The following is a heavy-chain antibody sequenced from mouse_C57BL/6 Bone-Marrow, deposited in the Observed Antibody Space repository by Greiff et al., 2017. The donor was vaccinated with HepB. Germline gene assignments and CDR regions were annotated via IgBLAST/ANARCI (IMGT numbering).Heavy chain of an antibody. CDR2: IRNKANGYTT. Sequence: EVKLVESGGGLVQPVGSLSLSCAASGFTFTDFYMSWVRHPPGTALEWLFFIRNKANGYTTEYSASVKGRFTISRDNSQSILYLQMNALRAEDSTTYYCARPYDCYFLFAYWGQGTLVTVSA. CDR1: GFTFTDFY. CDR3: ARPYDCYFLFAY. D-gene: IGHD2-3*01. J-gene: IGHJ3*01. V-gene: IGHV7-3*01.